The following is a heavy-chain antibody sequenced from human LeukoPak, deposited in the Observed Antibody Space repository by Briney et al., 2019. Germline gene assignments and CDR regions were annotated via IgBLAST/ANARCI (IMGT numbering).Heavy chain of an antibody. J-gene: IGHJ4*02. Sequence: GGSLRLSCAASGFTLSSYNMNWVRQAPGKGLEWVSSISRTSSYIYYADSVKGRFTISRDNAKNSLYLQMNSLRAEDTAVYYCAREGGSYTRVDYWGQGTLVTVSS. CDR2: ISRTSSYI. CDR1: GFTLSSYN. CDR3: AREGGSYTRVDY. D-gene: IGHD1-26*01. V-gene: IGHV3-21*04.